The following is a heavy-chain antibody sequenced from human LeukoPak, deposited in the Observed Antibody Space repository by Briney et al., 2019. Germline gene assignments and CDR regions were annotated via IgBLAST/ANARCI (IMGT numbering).Heavy chain of an antibody. J-gene: IGHJ3*02. D-gene: IGHD5-12*01. CDR2: INHSGST. CDR1: GGPFSGYY. Sequence: SSETLSLTCAVYGGPFSGYYWSWIRQPPGKGLEWIGEINHSGSTNYNPSLKSRVTISVDTSKNQFSLKLSSVTAADTAVYYCARGKYSGYRRDAFDIWGQGTMVTVSS. CDR3: ARGKYSGYRRDAFDI. V-gene: IGHV4-34*01.